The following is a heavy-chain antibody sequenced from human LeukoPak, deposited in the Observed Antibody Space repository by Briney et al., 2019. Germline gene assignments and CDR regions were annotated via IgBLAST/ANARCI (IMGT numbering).Heavy chain of an antibody. V-gene: IGHV4-59*01. J-gene: IGHJ5*02. CDR1: GGSISSYY. CDR2: IYYSGST. D-gene: IGHD2-2*02. CDR3: ARLAAIPYWFDP. Sequence: SETLSLTCTVSGGSISSYYWSWIRQPPGKGLEWIGYIYYSGSTNYNPSLKSRVTISVGTSKNQFSLKLSSVTAADTAVYYCARLAAIPYWFDPWGQGTLVTVSS.